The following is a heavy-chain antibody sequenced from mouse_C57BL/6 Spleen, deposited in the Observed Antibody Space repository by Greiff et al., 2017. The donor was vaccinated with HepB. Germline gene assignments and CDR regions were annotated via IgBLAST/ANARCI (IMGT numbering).Heavy chain of an antibody. CDR1: GYTFTSYW. V-gene: IGHV1-55*01. J-gene: IGHJ4*01. CDR2: IYPGSGST. Sequence: QVQLQQPGAELVKPGASVKMSCKASGYTFTSYWITWVKQRPGQGLEWIGDIYPGSGSTNYNEKFKSKATLTVATSSSTAYMQLSSLTSEDSAVYYCARRLGRKGYAMDYWGQGTSVTVSS. CDR3: ARRLGRKGYAMDY. D-gene: IGHD4-1*01.